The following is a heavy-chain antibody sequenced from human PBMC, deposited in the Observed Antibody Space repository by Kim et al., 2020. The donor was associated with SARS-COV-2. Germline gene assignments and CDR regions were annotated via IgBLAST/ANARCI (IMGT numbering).Heavy chain of an antibody. CDR2: INHSGST. Sequence: SETLSLTCAVYGGSFSGYYWSWIRQPPGKGLEWIGEINHSGSTNYNPSLKSRVTISVDTSENQFSLKLSSVTAADTAVYYCARDRVGATRGGLFDYWGQGTLVTVSS. V-gene: IGHV4-34*01. CDR3: ARDRVGATRGGLFDY. J-gene: IGHJ4*02. CDR1: GGSFSGYY. D-gene: IGHD1-26*01.